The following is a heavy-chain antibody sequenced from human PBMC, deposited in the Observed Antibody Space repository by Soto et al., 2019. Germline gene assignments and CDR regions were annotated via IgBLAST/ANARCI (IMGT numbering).Heavy chain of an antibody. CDR1: GGSISSGDYY. CDR2: IYYSGST. CDR3: ARGKPSWIQLWFYYFDY. V-gene: IGHV4-30-4*01. D-gene: IGHD5-18*01. J-gene: IGHJ4*02. Sequence: SETLSLTCTVSGGSISSGDYYWSWIRQPPGKGLEWIGYIYYSGSTYYNPSLKSRVTISVDTSKNQFSLKLSYVTAADTAVYYCARGKPSWIQLWFYYFDYWGQGTLVTVSS.